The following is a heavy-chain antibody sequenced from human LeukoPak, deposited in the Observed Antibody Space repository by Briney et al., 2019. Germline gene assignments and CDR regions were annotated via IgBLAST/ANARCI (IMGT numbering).Heavy chain of an antibody. CDR1: GFTFNVYN. CDR2: ISSSSIYI. D-gene: IGHD3-10*01. CDR3: ARDQRFGHFDY. Sequence: GGSLRLSCAASGFTFNVYNMNWVRQAPGKGLEWVSSISSSSIYIYYADSVKGRFIISRDNANNSLYLQMNSLRAEDTAVYYCARDQRFGHFDYWGQGTLVTVSS. J-gene: IGHJ4*02. V-gene: IGHV3-21*01.